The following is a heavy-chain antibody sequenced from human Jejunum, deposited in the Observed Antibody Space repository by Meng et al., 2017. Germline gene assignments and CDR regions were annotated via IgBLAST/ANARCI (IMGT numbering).Heavy chain of an antibody. D-gene: IGHD3/OR15-3a*01. CDR1: GFTFSSYS. CDR2: ISSTSTYI. V-gene: IGHV3-21*01. CDR3: ARDGHGQAPGFDP. Sequence: EVQLVESGGGLVKAGGSLRLSCAASGFTFSSYSMHWVRQAPGKGLEWVSSISSTSTYIYYADSMKGRFTVSRDNAENSLQLQMDSLRAEDTAVYYCARDGHGQAPGFDPWGQGTLVTVSS. J-gene: IGHJ5*02.